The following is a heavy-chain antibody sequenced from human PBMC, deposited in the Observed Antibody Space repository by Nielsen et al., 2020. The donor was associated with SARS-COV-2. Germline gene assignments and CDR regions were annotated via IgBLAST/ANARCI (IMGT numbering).Heavy chain of an antibody. Sequence: GGSLRLSCAASGFSISDSGMHWVRQASGRGLEWLGRIRSKSHSYETVYAVSVRDRFTISRDDSENTAYLQMNSPRTEDTAVYFCARVNPVSDSWFDALDIWGQGTMVTVSS. CDR2: IRSKSHSYET. CDR1: GFSISDSG. J-gene: IGHJ3*02. V-gene: IGHV3-73*01. D-gene: IGHD6-13*01. CDR3: ARVNPVSDSWFDALDI.